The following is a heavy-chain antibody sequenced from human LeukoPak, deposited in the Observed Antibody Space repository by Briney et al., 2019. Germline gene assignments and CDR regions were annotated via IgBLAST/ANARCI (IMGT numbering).Heavy chain of an antibody. CDR1: GFTFSGYG. V-gene: IGHV3-33*01. J-gene: IGHJ5*02. D-gene: IGHD3/OR15-3a*01. Sequence: GRSLRLSCAASGFTFSGYGMNWVRQAPGKGLEWVAVISVDGSDKYYADSVKGRFTISRDNSNNTLYLQMNSLRVEDTAMYYCARGSFFSTARSFDPRGQGTLVTVSS. CDR2: ISVDGSDK. CDR3: ARGSFFSTARSFDP.